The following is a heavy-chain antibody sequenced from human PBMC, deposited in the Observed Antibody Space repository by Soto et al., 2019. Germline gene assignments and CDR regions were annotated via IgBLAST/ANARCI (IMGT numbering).Heavy chain of an antibody. CDR3: AREGIAAALDY. Sequence: EVQLVESGGGLVKPGGSLRLSCAASGFTFSSYSMNWVRQAPGKGLEWVSSISSSSYIYYADSVKGRFTISRDNVKNSLYLQVNSLRAEDTAVYYCAREGIAAALDYWGQGTLVTVSS. D-gene: IGHD6-13*01. J-gene: IGHJ4*02. CDR1: GFTFSSYS. CDR2: ISSSSYI. V-gene: IGHV3-21*01.